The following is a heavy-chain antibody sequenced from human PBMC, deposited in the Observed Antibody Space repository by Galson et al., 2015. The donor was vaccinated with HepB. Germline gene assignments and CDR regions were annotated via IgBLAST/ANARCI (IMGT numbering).Heavy chain of an antibody. CDR2: INGDGNST. D-gene: IGHD3-16*01. V-gene: IGHV3-74*01. J-gene: IGHJ4*02. CDR1: GFTFSSYW. CDR3: ARGSRVGEERTRPRYFDY. Sequence: SLRLSCAGSGFTFSSYWMHWVRQAPGKGLVWVSRINGDGNSTSYADSVKGRFTISRDNAKNTLYLQMDSLRAEDTAVYYCARGSRVGEERTRPRYFDYWGQGTLVTVSS.